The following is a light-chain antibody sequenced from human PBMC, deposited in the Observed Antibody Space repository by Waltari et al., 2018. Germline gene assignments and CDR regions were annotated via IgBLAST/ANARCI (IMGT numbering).Light chain of an antibody. CDR1: QNVSSY. CDR2: DAS. J-gene: IGKJ3*01. V-gene: IGKV3-11*01. Sequence: EIVLTQSPATLSLSPGERATLSCRASQNVSSYLAWYQQKPGQAPRLLIYDASNRATGIPARFSGSGSGTDFTLTISSLEPEDFAVYYCQQRSNWQITFGPGTKVDIK. CDR3: QQRSNWQIT.